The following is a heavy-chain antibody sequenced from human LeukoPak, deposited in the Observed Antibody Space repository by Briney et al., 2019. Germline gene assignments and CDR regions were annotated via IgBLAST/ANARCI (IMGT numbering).Heavy chain of an antibody. CDR3: GYGSGRGAFDI. V-gene: IGHV1-18*04. D-gene: IGHD3-10*01. CDR1: GYTFTGYY. J-gene: IGHJ3*02. Sequence: GASVKVSCKASGYTFTGYYMHWVRQAPGQGLEWMGWISAYNGNTNYAQKLQGRVTMTTDTSTSTAYMELRSLRSDDTAVYYRGYGSGRGAFDIWGQGTMVTVSS. CDR2: ISAYNGNT.